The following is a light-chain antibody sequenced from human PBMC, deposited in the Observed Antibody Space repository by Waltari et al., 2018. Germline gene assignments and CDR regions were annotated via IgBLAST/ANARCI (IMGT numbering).Light chain of an antibody. Sequence: QSALTQPASVSGSPGQSITISCTGTRSDVGIYNLVSWYQQYPGKAPKLMIYEGSKRPSGVSNRFSGSKSGNTASLTISGLQAEDEADYYCCSYAGSTIWVFGGGTKVTVL. CDR1: RSDVGIYNL. CDR3: CSYAGSTIWV. CDR2: EGS. V-gene: IGLV2-23*01. J-gene: IGLJ3*02.